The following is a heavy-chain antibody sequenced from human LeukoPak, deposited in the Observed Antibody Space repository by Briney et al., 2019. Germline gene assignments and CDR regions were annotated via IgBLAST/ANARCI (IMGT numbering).Heavy chain of an antibody. V-gene: IGHV3-30*01. D-gene: IGHD1-26*01. CDR1: GFTFSSYA. J-gene: IGHJ4*02. CDR3: ARGGVGATAFYGY. CDR2: ISYGGSNK. Sequence: PGRSLRLSCAASGFTFSSYAMHWVRQAPGKGLEWVAVISYGGSNKYYADSVKGRFTISRDNSKNTLYLQMNSLRAEDTAVYYCARGGVGATAFYGYWGQGTLVTVSS.